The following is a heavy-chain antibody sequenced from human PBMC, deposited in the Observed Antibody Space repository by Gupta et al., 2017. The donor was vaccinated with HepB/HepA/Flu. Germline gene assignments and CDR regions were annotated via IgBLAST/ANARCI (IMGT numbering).Heavy chain of an antibody. V-gene: IGHV3-9*01. D-gene: IGHD1-14*01. J-gene: IGHJ5*02. CDR3: AKDATPEGPGWFDP. CDR1: GFTFDDYS. CDR2: ISWNSGSI. Sequence: EVQLVESGGGLVQPGRSLRLSCAASGFTFDDYSMHWVRQAPGKGLEWVSGISWNSGSIGYADSVKGRFTISRDNAKNSLYLQMNSLRAEDTALYYCAKDATPEGPGWFDPWGQGTLVTVSS.